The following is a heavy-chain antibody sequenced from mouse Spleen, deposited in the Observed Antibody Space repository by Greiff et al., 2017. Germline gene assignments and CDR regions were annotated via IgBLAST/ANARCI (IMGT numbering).Heavy chain of an antibody. J-gene: IGHJ4*01. V-gene: IGHV5-9-3*01. CDR2: ISSGGSYT. CDR1: GFTFSSYA. Sequence: EVQVVESGGGLVKPGGSLKLSCAASGFTFSSYAMSWVRQTPEKRLEWVATISSGGSYTYYPDSVKGRFTISRDNAKNTLYLQMSSLRSEDTAMYYCARRGVTVVARDYYAMDYWGQGTSVTVSS. D-gene: IGHD1-1*01. CDR3: ARRGVTVVARDYYAMDY.